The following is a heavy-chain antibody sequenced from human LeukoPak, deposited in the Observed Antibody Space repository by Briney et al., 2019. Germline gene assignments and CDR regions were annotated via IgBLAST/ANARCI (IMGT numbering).Heavy chain of an antibody. J-gene: IGHJ5*02. D-gene: IGHD3-3*01. CDR3: ARDFGVIRRS. CDR1: GFTFSTYS. CDR2: ISYDGSNK. V-gene: IGHV3-30-3*01. Sequence: PGRSLRLSCAASGFTFSTYSMHWVRQAPGKGLEWVAVISYDGSNKYYADSVKGRFTISRDDSKNTLFLQMSSLRPEDTAVYYCARDFGVIRRSWGQGTLVSVSS.